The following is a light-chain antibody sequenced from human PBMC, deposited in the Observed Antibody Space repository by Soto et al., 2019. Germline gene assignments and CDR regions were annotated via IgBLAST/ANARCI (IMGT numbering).Light chain of an antibody. CDR3: IQALQTPFT. J-gene: IGKJ4*01. CDR2: LGS. V-gene: IGKV2-28*01. Sequence: DIVMTQSPLSLPVTPGEPASISCRSSQSLLHSSGRYYLDWYLQKPGQSPPLLIYLGSHRASGVPDRFSGSGSGTEFTLTISRVEAEDVGIYYCIQALQTPFTFGGGTRVEIK. CDR1: QSLLHSSGRYY.